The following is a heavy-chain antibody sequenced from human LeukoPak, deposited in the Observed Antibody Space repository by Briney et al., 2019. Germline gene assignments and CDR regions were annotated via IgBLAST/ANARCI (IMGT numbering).Heavy chain of an antibody. Sequence: NTGGSLRLSCAASGFTFSSYTMNWVRQAPGKGLEWVSSLSGTGRYIYYADLMKGRFTISRDNAKNSLYLQMNSLRAGDTAVYYCARSLRDAFDIWGQGTMVTVSS. V-gene: IGHV3-21*06. CDR1: GFTFSSYT. CDR3: ARSLRDAFDI. J-gene: IGHJ3*02. CDR2: LSGTGRYI.